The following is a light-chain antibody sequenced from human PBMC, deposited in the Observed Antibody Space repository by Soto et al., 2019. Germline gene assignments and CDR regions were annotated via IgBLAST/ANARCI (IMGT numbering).Light chain of an antibody. Sequence: EIVMTQSPATLSVSPGERATLSCRASQSVSSNLAWYQQKPGQAPRLLIYGASTRATGIPARFSGSGSGTEFTPTNSSLQSEDFAVSYCQQYNNWPPWTFGQGTKVEIK. J-gene: IGKJ1*01. CDR1: QSVSSN. CDR3: QQYNNWPPWT. V-gene: IGKV3-15*01. CDR2: GAS.